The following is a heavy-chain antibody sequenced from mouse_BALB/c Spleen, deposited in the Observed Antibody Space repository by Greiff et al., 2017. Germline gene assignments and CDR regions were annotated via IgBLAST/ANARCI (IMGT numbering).Heavy chain of an antibody. J-gene: IGHJ3*01. Sequence: DVKLVESGGGLVKPGGSLKLSCAASGFTFSSYAMSWVRQTPEKRLEWVATISSGGSTYYPDSVKGRFTISRDNARNILYLQMSSLRSEDTAMYYCARGSYYGSSPFAYWGQGTLVTVSA. D-gene: IGHD1-1*01. CDR3: ARGSYYGSSPFAY. CDR1: GFTFSSYA. CDR2: ISSGGST. V-gene: IGHV5-6-5*01.